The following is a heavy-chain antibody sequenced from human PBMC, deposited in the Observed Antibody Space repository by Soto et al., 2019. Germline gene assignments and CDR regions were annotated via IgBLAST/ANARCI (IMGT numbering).Heavy chain of an antibody. CDR3: ATYFTGAGGRGH. Sequence: QVQLQESGPELVKASETLSLTCSVSGASISRDHWYLIRQPPGKGLEWIGDYSGSTNYNPSPKSRLTIPVDTPKNQFALTLKSVTAGDTAVYFCATYFTGAGGRGHGGQGTLVTVSS. J-gene: IGHJ4*02. D-gene: IGHD2-8*02. CDR1: GASISRDH. V-gene: IGHV4-59*08. CDR2: DYSGST.